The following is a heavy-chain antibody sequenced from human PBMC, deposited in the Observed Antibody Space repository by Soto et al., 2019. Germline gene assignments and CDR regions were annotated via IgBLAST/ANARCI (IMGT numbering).Heavy chain of an antibody. CDR1: GGSMSSSGYS. D-gene: IGHD3-10*01. V-gene: IGHV4-30-2*01. CDR3: ATQSYISSRDYYYYAMDV. Sequence: QLQLQESGSGLVKPSQTLSLTCTVSGGSMSSSGYSWNWIRQPPGKGLEWIGYKYNSGNTYYNPSLKSRVTISVDRAKNQFSLKLTSVTAADTAVYFCATQSYISSRDYYYYAMDVWGQGTTVTVSS. J-gene: IGHJ6*02. CDR2: KYNSGNT.